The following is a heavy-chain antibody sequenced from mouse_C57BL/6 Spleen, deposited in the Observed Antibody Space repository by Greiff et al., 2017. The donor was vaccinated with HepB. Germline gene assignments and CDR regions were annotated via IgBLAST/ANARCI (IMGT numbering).Heavy chain of an antibody. CDR1: GYSITSGYD. D-gene: IGHD1-1*01. J-gene: IGHJ1*03. CDR3: ARESYYGSSSYFDV. V-gene: IGHV3-1*01. Sequence: EVKLEESGPGMVKPSQSLSLPCTVTGYSITSGYDWHWIRHFPGNKLEWMGYISYSGSTNYNPSLKSRISITHDTSKNHFFLKLNSVTTEDTATYYCARESYYGSSSYFDVWGTGTTVTVSS. CDR2: ISYSGST.